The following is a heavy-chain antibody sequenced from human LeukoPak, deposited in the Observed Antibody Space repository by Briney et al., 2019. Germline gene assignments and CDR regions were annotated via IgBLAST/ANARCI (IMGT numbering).Heavy chain of an antibody. V-gene: IGHV4-4*07. CDR3: ARDHSSGWYRYYYMDV. D-gene: IGHD6-13*01. CDR2: IYTSGST. Sequence: SETLSLTCTVSGGSISSYYWSWIRQPAGKGLEWIGRIYTSGSTNYNPSLKSRVTMSVDTSKNQFSLKLSSVTAADTAVYYCARDHSSGWYRYYYMDVWGKGTTVTVSS. J-gene: IGHJ6*03. CDR1: GGSISSYY.